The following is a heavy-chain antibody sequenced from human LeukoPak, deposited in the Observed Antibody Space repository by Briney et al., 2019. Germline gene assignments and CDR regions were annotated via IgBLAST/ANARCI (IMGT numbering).Heavy chain of an antibody. CDR1: AGSFSGYY. Sequence: PSETLSLTCAVYAGSFSGYYWSWLRQPPGKGLEGIGKINHSESNNYNPPLNSLITISEDTSKNQFSLKRSPVTAPDTAVYYWGRTEGEAFDYWGQGNLVTVSS. CDR3: GRTEGEAFDY. J-gene: IGHJ4*02. D-gene: IGHD3-10*01. CDR2: INHSESN. V-gene: IGHV4-34*01.